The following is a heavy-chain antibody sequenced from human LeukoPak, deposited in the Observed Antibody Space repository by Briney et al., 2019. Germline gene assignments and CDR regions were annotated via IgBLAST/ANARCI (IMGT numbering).Heavy chain of an antibody. CDR3: ATISAQSFDI. CDR1: GFTFRSHW. J-gene: IGHJ3*02. Sequence: GGSLRLSCVGSGFTFRSHWVNWVRQSPGKGLEWVANIKPEGIDKYYVDSARGRFTAARDNAKNSAFLQMNSLRAEDTAIYYCATISAQSFDIWGQGTLVSVSS. V-gene: IGHV3-7*01. CDR2: IKPEGIDK. D-gene: IGHD5-24*01.